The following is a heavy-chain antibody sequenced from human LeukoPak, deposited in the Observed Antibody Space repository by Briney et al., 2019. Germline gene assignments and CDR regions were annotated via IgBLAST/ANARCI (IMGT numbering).Heavy chain of an antibody. CDR3: ARGYSTSLSRFDP. CDR2: INYSGST. V-gene: IGHV4-59*01. Sequence: SETLSLTCTVSGGSISSYYWSWIRQPPGKGLEWIGYINYSGSTNYNPSLKSRVTISIDTSKNQFSLKVSSVTAADMAVYYCARGYSTSLSRFDPWGQGTLVTVSS. D-gene: IGHD2-2*01. J-gene: IGHJ5*02. CDR1: GGSISSYY.